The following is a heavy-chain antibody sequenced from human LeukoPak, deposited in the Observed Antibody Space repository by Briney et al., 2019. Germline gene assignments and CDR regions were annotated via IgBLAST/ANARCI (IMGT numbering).Heavy chain of an antibody. Sequence: GGSLRLSCAASGFTFSSYAMHWVRQAPGKGLEWVAVISYDGSNKYYADSVKGRFTISRDNSKNTLYLQMNSLRAEDTAVYYCARELSRGWYGELVDYWGQGTLVTVSS. CDR1: GFTFSSYA. D-gene: IGHD6-19*01. V-gene: IGHV3-30-3*01. J-gene: IGHJ4*02. CDR3: ARELSRGWYGELVDY. CDR2: ISYDGSNK.